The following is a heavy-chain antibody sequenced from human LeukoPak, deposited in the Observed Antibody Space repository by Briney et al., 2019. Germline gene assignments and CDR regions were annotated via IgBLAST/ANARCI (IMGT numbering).Heavy chain of an antibody. J-gene: IGHJ4*02. V-gene: IGHV3-74*01. CDR2: ISSDGSST. D-gene: IGHD1-26*01. CDR3: ARGGPYSAPDY. CDR1: GFTFSSYW. Sequence: GGSLRLSCAASGFTFSSYWMHWVRQAPGKGLVWVSRISSDGSSTSYADSVKGRFTISRDNAKNTLHLQMNSLRAEDTAVYYCARGGPYSAPDYWGQGTLVTVSS.